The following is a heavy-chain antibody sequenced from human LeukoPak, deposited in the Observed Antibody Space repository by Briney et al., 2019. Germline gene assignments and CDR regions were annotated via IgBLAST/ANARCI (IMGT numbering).Heavy chain of an antibody. V-gene: IGHV4-61*02. CDR3: ARTKTQRGYSGYDSDS. Sequence: SQTLSLTCTVSGGSISSGSYYWSWIRQPAGKGVEWTGRIYTSGSTNYNPSLKSRVTISVDTSKNQFSLKLSSVTAADTAVYYCARTKTQRGYSGYDSDSWGQGTLVTVSS. CDR1: GGSISSGSYY. CDR2: IYTSGST. D-gene: IGHD5-12*01. J-gene: IGHJ4*02.